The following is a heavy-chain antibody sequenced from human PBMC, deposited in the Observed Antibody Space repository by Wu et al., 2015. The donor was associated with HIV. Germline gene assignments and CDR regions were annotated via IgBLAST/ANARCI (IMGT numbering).Heavy chain of an antibody. V-gene: IGHV1-2*02. CDR1: GYTFTGFY. J-gene: IGHJ3*02. CDR2: INPNSGGT. Sequence: QVQLVQSGAEVKKPGASVKVSCKASGYTFTGFYIHWVRQAPGQGLEWMGWINPNSGGTNYAQKFQGRVTMTRDTSISTAYMELSRLRSDDTAVYYCARVFVIVPAAYSGEITAFDIWAKGQWSPSLQ. D-gene: IGHD2-2*01. CDR3: ARVFVIVPAAYSGEITAFDI.